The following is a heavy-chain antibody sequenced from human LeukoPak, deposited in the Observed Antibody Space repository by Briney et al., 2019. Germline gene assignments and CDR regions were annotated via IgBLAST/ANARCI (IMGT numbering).Heavy chain of an antibody. CDR2: IYYSGYT. CDR3: ARHEYRAVGKAGNFDY. CDR1: GGSISSYH. V-gene: IGHV4-59*08. D-gene: IGHD2/OR15-2a*01. Sequence: SETLSLTCTVSGGSISSYHWSWIRQPPGKGLEYIGYIYYSGYTNYNPSLKSRVTISVDTSKNQFSLKLSSVTAADTAVYYCARHEYRAVGKAGNFDYWGQGTLATVSS. J-gene: IGHJ4*02.